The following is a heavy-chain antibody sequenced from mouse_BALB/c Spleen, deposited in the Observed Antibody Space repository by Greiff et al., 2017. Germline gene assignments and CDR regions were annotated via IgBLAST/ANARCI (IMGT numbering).Heavy chain of an antibody. D-gene: IGHD2-1*01. V-gene: IGHV14-3*02. J-gene: IGHJ3*01. Sequence: VQLQQSGAELVKPGASVKLSCTASGFNIKDTYMHWVKQRPEQGLEWIGRIDPANGNTKYDPKFQGKATITADTSSNTAYLQLSSLTSEDTAVYYCARRLYGNFGPFAYWGQGTLVTVSA. CDR3: ARRLYGNFGPFAY. CDR1: GFNIKDTY. CDR2: IDPANGNT.